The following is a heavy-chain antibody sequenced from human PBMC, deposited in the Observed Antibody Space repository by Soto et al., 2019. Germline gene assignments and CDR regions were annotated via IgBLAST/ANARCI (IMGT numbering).Heavy chain of an antibody. CDR2: IYYSGST. Sequence: PSETLSLTCTVSGGSISSGGYYWSWIRQHPGKGLERIGYIYYSGSTYYNPSLKSRVTISVDTSKNQFSLKLSSVTAADTAVYYCARDLGLPLTIFGVDLEGGWFDPWGQGTLVTVS. CDR1: GGSISSGGYY. J-gene: IGHJ5*02. V-gene: IGHV4-31*03. D-gene: IGHD3-3*01. CDR3: ARDLGLPLTIFGVDLEGGWFDP.